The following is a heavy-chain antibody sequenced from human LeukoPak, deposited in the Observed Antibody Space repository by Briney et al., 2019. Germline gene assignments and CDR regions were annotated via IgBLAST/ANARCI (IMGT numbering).Heavy chain of an antibody. CDR1: EFSFSNYA. J-gene: IGHJ4*02. CDR2: ITNSGADT. V-gene: IGHV3-23*01. D-gene: IGHD6-6*01. Sequence: GGSLRLSCAASEFSFSNYAMSWVRQAPGKGLEWVSAITNSGADTYHADSVRGRFTISRDNSKNTLFLQMNSLRVEDTAIYYCAKGSRSSRPYYFDYWGQGTLVTVSS. CDR3: AKGSRSSRPYYFDY.